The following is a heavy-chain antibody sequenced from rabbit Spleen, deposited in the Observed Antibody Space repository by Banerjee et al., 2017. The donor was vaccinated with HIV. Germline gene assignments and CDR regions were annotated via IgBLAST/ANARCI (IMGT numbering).Heavy chain of an antibody. Sequence: QSLEESGGDLVKPGASLTLTCTASGVSFSMSSYMCWVRQAPGKGLEWIACIDSGSSGFTYFATWAKGRFTCSKTSSTTVTLQMTRLTAADTATYFCARDTSSSFSSYGMGLWGPGTLVTVS. J-gene: IGHJ6*01. CDR1: GVSFSMSSY. D-gene: IGHD1-1*01. V-gene: IGHV1S40*01. CDR2: IDSGSSGFT. CDR3: ARDTSSSFSSYGMGL.